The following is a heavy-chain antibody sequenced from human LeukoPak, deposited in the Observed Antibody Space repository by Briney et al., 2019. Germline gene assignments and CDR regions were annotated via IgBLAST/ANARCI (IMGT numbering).Heavy chain of an antibody. Sequence: GSLRLSCAASGFTFSSYGMHWVRQAPGKGLEWVAVIWYDGSNKYYADSVKGRFTISRDNSKNTLYLQMNSLRAEDTAVYYCAKAPHIVVVPAAAHFDYWGQETLVTVSS. CDR1: GFTFSSYG. D-gene: IGHD2-2*01. V-gene: IGHV3-33*06. CDR2: IWYDGSNK. J-gene: IGHJ4*02. CDR3: AKAPHIVVVPAAAHFDY.